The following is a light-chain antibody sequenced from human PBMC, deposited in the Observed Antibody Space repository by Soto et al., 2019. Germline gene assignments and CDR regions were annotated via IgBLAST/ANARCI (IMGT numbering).Light chain of an antibody. J-gene: IGKJ1*01. CDR1: QSVGSSY. V-gene: IGKV3-20*01. CDR2: GAS. Sequence: EIVLTQSPCTLSLSPGERATLSCRASQSVGSSYLAWYQQKPGQAPRLLIYGASSRATGIPDRFSGSGSGTDFTLTISRLEPEDFAVYYCQQYGSSPWTFGQGTKVDIK. CDR3: QQYGSSPWT.